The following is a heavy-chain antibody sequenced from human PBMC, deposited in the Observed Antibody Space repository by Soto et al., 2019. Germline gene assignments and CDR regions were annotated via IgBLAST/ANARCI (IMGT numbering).Heavy chain of an antibody. V-gene: IGHV3-11*06. Sequence: GGSLRLSCAASGFTFSDYYMSWIRQAPGKGLEWVSYISSSSSYTNYADSVKGRFTISRDNAKNSLYLQMNSLRAEDTAVYYCARDDYYDSSGYWFEGYWGQGTLVTVYS. CDR2: ISSSSSYT. D-gene: IGHD3-22*01. CDR3: ARDDYYDSSGYWFEGY. CDR1: GFTFSDYY. J-gene: IGHJ4*02.